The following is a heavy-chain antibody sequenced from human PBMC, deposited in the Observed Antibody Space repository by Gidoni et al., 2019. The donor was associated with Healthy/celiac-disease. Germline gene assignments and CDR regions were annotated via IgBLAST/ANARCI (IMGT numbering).Heavy chain of an antibody. D-gene: IGHD1-1*01. Sequence: PWKGLEWMGRIDPSDSYTNYSPSFQGHVTISADKSISTAYLQWSSLKASDTAMYYCARGTSYYYYGMDVWGQGTTVTVSS. CDR2: IDPSDSYT. J-gene: IGHJ6*02. CDR3: ARGTSYYYYGMDV. V-gene: IGHV5-10-1*01.